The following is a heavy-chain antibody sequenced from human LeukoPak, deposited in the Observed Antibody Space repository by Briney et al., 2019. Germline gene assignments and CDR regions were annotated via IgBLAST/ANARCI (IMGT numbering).Heavy chain of an antibody. CDR3: ARGRGYCSGGSCYPPHWYFDY. CDR2: IYYSGST. Sequence: SETLSLTCTVSGGSISSSSYYWGWLRQPPGKGLEWIGSIYYSGSTNYNPSLKSRVTISVDTSKNQFSLKLSSVTAPETAVYYCARGRGYCSGGSCYPPHWYFDYWGQGTLVTVSS. J-gene: IGHJ4*02. CDR1: GGSISSSSYY. D-gene: IGHD2-15*01. V-gene: IGHV4-39*07.